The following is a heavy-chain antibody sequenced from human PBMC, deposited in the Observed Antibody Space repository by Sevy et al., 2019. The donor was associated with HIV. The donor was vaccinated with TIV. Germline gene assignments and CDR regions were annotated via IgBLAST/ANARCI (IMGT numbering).Heavy chain of an antibody. CDR1: GFSFSHYA. D-gene: IGHD2-8*01. J-gene: IGHJ4*02. CDR2: ISYDGTYK. CDR3: ARVAVSYCTNDCYHRFDY. V-gene: IGHV3-30-3*01. Sequence: LSLTCAVSGFSFSHYAFHWVRQAPGKGLEWVSLISYDGTYKYYADSVKGRFTISRDNSKNTLYLQRNSLRGNDTAVYYCARVAVSYCTNDCYHRFDYWGPGALVTVSS.